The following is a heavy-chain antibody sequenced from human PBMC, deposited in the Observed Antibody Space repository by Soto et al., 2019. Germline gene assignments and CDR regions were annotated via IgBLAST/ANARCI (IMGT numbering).Heavy chain of an antibody. CDR1: GGTFSSYT. J-gene: IGHJ6*02. CDR3: ARAGARRDSSYGMDV. D-gene: IGHD6-19*01. V-gene: IGHV1-69*02. CDR2: IIPILGIA. Sequence: GASVKVSCKASGGTFSSYTISWVRQAPGQGLEWMGRIIPILGIANYAQKFQGRVTITADKSTSTAYMELSSLRSEDTAVYYCARAGARRDSSYGMDVWGQGTTVTVSS.